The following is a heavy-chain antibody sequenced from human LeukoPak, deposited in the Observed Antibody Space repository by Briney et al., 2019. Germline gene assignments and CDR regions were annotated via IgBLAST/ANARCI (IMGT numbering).Heavy chain of an antibody. CDR1: GFTVSSNY. V-gene: IGHV3-53*01. CDR3: ARDLRMVQGVYPFDI. D-gene: IGHD3-10*01. Sequence: GGSLRLSCAASGFTVSSNYMSWVRQAPGKGLEWVSVIYSGGSTYYADSVKGRFTISRDNSKNTLYLQMNSLRAEDTAVYYCARDLRMVQGVYPFDIWGQGTMVTVSS. J-gene: IGHJ3*02. CDR2: IYSGGST.